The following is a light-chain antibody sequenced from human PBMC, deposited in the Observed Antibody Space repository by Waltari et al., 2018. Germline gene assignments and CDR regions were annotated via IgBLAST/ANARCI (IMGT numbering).Light chain of an antibody. J-gene: IGLJ3*02. CDR3: SSYISHMGWV. CDR1: GSDVGDYNY. V-gene: IGLV2-14*01. CDR2: DVS. Sequence: QSALTQPASVSGSPGQSITISCTGTGSDVGDYNYVSWFQHRPGEAPKLMIYDVSNRPSGVWSRFSGSKAGNTAALTISGVQAEGDADYYCSSYISHMGWVFGGGTKLSVL.